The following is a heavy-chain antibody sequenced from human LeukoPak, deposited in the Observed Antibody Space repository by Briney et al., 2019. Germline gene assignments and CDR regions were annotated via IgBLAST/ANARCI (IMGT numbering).Heavy chain of an antibody. CDR2: IKQDGSEK. CDR3: ARSRYCVNGICSYFDY. J-gene: IGHJ4*02. V-gene: IGHV3-7*03. CDR1: GFTLSNYW. D-gene: IGHD2-8*01. Sequence: GGSLRLSCAASGFTLSNYWMSWVRQASGKGLEWVANIKQDGSEKYFVDSVKGRFTMSRDNAKNSLYLQMNGLRAEDTAVYYCARSRYCVNGICSYFDYWGQGTLVTVSS.